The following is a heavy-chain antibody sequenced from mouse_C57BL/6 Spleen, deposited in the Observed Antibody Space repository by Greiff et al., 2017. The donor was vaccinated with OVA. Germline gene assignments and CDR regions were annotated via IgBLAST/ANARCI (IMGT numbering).Heavy chain of an antibody. J-gene: IGHJ2*01. D-gene: IGHD1-1*01. CDR3: AMNYGSSYDFDY. V-gene: IGHV5-17*01. CDR1: GFTFSDYG. Sequence: DVKLVESGGGLVKPGGSLKLSCAASGFTFSDYGMHWVRQAPEKGLEWVAYISSGSSTIYYADTVKGRFTISRDNAKNTLFLQMTSLRSEDTAMYYCAMNYGSSYDFDYWGQGTTLTVSS. CDR2: ISSGSSTI.